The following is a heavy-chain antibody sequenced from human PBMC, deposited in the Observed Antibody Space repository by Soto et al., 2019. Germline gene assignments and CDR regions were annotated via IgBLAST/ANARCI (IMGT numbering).Heavy chain of an antibody. J-gene: IGHJ4*02. D-gene: IGHD3-10*01. CDR2: LSGSGRAA. Sequence: EVQLLESGGGLVQPGGSLTISCAASGFTFIDFAMSWVRQAPGKGLEWVSNLSGSGRAAHYADSVKGRFTISRDNSNNTLYLQMKGLTAEDTAVYYCAKGTSGQRWGQGTLVTVSS. CDR3: AKGTSGQR. V-gene: IGHV3-23*01. CDR1: GFTFIDFA.